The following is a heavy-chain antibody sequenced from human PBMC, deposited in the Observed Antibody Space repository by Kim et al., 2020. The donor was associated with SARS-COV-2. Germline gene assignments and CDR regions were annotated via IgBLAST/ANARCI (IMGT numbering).Heavy chain of an antibody. Sequence: GGSLRLSCTASGFTFGDYAMSWVRQAPGKGLEWVGLIRSKSYGGTTEYAASVKGRFAISRDNSKSIDYLQMNSLNTEDTGVYYCTSDRHSSDWLRNRRDFDYWGQGTRVTVSS. D-gene: IGHD6-13*01. CDR2: IRSKSYGGTT. CDR3: TSDRHSSDWLRNRRDFDY. V-gene: IGHV3-49*04. J-gene: IGHJ4*02. CDR1: GFTFGDYA.